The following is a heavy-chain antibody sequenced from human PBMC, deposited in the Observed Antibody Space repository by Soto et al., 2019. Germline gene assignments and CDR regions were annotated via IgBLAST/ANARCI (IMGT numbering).Heavy chain of an antibody. CDR2: IYYSGST. Sequence: SETLSLTSTVSGGSVSSGSYYWSWIRQPPGKGLEWIGYIYYSGSTNYNPSLKSRVTISVDTSKNQFSLKLSSVTAADTAVYYCARYGYSSSWLYNWFDPWGQGTLVTVSS. D-gene: IGHD6-13*01. CDR3: ARYGYSSSWLYNWFDP. J-gene: IGHJ5*02. V-gene: IGHV4-61*01. CDR1: GGSVSSGSYY.